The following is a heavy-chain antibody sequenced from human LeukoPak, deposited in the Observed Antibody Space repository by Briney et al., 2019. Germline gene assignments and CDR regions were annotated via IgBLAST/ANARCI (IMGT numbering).Heavy chain of an antibody. CDR3: ARDLRSGPWYYDYVWGRPDYFDY. V-gene: IGHV1-18*01. CDR2: ISAYNGKT. D-gene: IGHD3-16*01. CDR1: GYTFTSYG. Sequence: ASVKVSCKASGYTFTSYGISWVRQAPGQGVEWMGGISAYNGKTNYAQKIQGRVTMTTDTSTSTAYMEVRRLRSDDTAVYYCARDLRSGPWYYDYVWGRPDYFDYWGQGTLVTVSS. J-gene: IGHJ4*02.